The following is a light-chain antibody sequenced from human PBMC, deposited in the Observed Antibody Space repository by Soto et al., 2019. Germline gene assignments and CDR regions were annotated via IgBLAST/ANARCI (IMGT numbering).Light chain of an antibody. J-gene: IGKJ2*01. CDR2: DTA. CDR1: QSVGTC. V-gene: IGKV3-11*01. Sequence: EIVLTQSPATLSLSPGERATLSCRASQSVGTCLACYQQKPSQAPSLLLYDTAYRATGVPARFSGSASGTDFALTISSHEPEDFPVYYFQQHNNWPPMFTFGQGTKLEIK. CDR3: QQHNNWPPMFT.